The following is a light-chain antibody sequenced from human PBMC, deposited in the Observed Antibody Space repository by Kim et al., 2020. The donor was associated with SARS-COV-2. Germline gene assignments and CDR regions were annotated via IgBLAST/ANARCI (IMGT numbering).Light chain of an antibody. V-gene: IGLV3-25*03. Sequence: SYELTQPPSVSVSPGQTARITCSGDALPKQYAYWYQQKPGQAPVLVIYKDSERPSGIPERFSGSSSGTTVTLTISGVQAEDEADYYCQSADSSGTCLFGG. CDR2: KDS. J-gene: IGLJ2*01. CDR1: ALPKQY. CDR3: QSADSSGTCL.